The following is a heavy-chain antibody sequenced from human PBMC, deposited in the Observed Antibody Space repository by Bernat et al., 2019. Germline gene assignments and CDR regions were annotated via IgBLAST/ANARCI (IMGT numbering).Heavy chain of an antibody. CDR2: IVPTNSYF. V-gene: IGHV5-10-1*03. J-gene: IGHJ6*02. CDR1: GYSFTNYR. Sequence: EVQLVQSGAEVKKPGESLRISCKGSGYSFTNYRITWVRQMPGKGLEWMGTIVPTNSYFDYNTSFKDHFTISTDKSSSTAYLQWSSLRASDTAMYYCARHDTIGGYGSQPRDGMDVWGQGTTVTVSS. CDR3: ARHDTIGGYGSQPRDGMDV. D-gene: IGHD5-24*01.